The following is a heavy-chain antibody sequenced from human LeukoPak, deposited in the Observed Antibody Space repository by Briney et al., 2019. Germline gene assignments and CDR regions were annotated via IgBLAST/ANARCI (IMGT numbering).Heavy chain of an antibody. Sequence: GGSLRLSCAASGFTFSSYSMNWVRQAPGKGLEWVSSISSSSSYIYYADSVKGRFTISRDNAKNSLYLQMNSLRAEDTAVYYCARRARGNWFDPWGQGTLVTVFS. CDR2: ISSSSSYI. J-gene: IGHJ5*02. CDR3: ARRARGNWFDP. V-gene: IGHV3-21*01. CDR1: GFTFSSYS.